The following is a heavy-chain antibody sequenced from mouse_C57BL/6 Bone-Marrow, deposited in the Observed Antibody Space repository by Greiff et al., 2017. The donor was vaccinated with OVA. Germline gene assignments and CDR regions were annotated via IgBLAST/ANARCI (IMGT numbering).Heavy chain of an antibody. V-gene: IGHV1-81*01. CDR2: IYPRSGNT. D-gene: IGHD4-1*01. J-gene: IGHJ3*01. Sequence: QVQLQQSGAELARPGASVKLSCKASGYTFTSYGISWVKQRTGQGLEWIGEIYPRSGNTYYNEKFKGKATLTADKSSSTAYMEPRSLTSEDSAVYFCANWDWFAYWGQGTLVTVSA. CDR3: ANWDWFAY. CDR1: GYTFTSYG.